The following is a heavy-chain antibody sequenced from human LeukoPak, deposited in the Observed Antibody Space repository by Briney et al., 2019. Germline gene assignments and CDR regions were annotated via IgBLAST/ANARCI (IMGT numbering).Heavy chain of an antibody. V-gene: IGHV3-11*06. CDR1: GFTFSDYY. J-gene: IGHJ4*02. D-gene: IGHD6-19*01. Sequence: PGGSLRLSCAASGFTFSDYYMSWIRQAPGKGLEWVSSISSSSSYIYYADSVKGRFTISRDNAKNSLYLQMNSLRAEDTAVYYCARDLQYSSGFFDYWGQGTLVTVSS. CDR3: ARDLQYSSGFFDY. CDR2: ISSSSSYI.